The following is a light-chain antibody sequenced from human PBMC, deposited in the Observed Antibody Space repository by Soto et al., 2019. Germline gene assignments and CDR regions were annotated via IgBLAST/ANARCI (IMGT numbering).Light chain of an antibody. CDR1: QTISTY. CDR2: DAS. Sequence: DIQMTQSPSSLSASVGDRVTITCRASQTISTYLNWYQQKPGKAPRLLIYDASSVLSGVPSRFSGSGSGTDFTLTINRLEPEDFAVYYCQDYGTSWTFGQGTKVDIK. CDR3: QDYGTSWT. J-gene: IGKJ1*01. V-gene: IGKV1-39*02.